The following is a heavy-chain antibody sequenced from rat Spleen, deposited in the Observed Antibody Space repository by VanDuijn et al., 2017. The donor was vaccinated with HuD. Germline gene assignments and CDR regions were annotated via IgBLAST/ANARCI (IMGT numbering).Heavy chain of an antibody. CDR1: GFTYNDYA. J-gene: IGHJ2*01. CDR3: AKDKGEYNNLFDY. D-gene: IGHD1-10*01. CDR2: ISTGGGDT. Sequence: EVQLVESGGGLVQPGGSLKLSCAASGFTYNDYAMARVRQAPAKGLEWVATISTGGGDTYYRDSVRGRFTISRDNAKNTLYLQMDSLRSEDTATYYCAKDKGEYNNLFDYWGQGVMVTVTS. V-gene: IGHV5S13*01.